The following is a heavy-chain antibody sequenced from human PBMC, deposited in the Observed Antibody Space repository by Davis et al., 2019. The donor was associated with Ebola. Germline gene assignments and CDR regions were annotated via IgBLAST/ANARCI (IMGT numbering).Heavy chain of an antibody. D-gene: IGHD3-10*01. CDR3: ASQGHKRNYLIHDY. V-gene: IGHV5-51*01. CDR2: FHPGTSDL. Sequence: GESLKISCPASGYSFITYWIGWVRQAPGKGLEWMGNFHPGTSDLKYSPSFQGQIIISVDRSIRTAYLEWRSLQSSDTAIYYCASQGHKRNYLIHDYWGQGTPVTVTS. CDR1: GYSFITYW. J-gene: IGHJ4*02.